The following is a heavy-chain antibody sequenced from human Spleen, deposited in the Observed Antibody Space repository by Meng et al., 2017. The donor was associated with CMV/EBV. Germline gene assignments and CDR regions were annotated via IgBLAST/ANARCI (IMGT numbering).Heavy chain of an antibody. CDR2: VYHSGNS. D-gene: IGHD3-3*01. J-gene: IGHJ6*02. CDR1: GSSISSTYH. V-gene: IGHV4-38-2*02. Sequence: SETLSLTCTVSGSSISSTYHWGWVRQAPGKGLEWIGSVYHSGNSYYNPSLKSRVTISVDTSKNQFSLKPSSVTAADTAVYYCAREGRITIFGMVRGLMDVWGQGTTVTVSS. CDR3: AREGRITIFGMVRGLMDV.